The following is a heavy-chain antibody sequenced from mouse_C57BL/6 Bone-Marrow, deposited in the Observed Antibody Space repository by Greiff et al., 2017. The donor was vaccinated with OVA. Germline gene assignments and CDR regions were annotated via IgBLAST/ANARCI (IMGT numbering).Heavy chain of an antibody. CDR3: ARPAWFAY. V-gene: IGHV1-64*01. J-gene: IGHJ3*01. CDR1: GYTFTSYW. CDR2: IHPNSGST. Sequence: VKLQESGAELVKPGASVKLSCKASGYTFTSYWMHWVKQRPGQGLEWIGMIHPNSGSTNYNEKFKSKATLTVDKSSSTAYMQLSSLTSEDSAVYYCARPAWFAYWGQGTLVTVSA.